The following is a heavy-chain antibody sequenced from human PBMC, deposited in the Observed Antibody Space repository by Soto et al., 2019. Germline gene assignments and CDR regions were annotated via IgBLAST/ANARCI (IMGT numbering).Heavy chain of an antibody. D-gene: IGHD3-3*01. Sequence: QVQLVQSGGGVVQPGGSLRLSCAASGFTFSSYAIHWVRQAPGKGLEWVADVSFDGSHKTYAVPVRGRFTISRDNSKKTVYLQMNSMRAEDTALYYGAKRGDAGSGYFDFWGQGTQVAVSS. V-gene: IGHV3-30*18. CDR2: VSFDGSHK. CDR3: AKRGDAGSGYFDF. J-gene: IGHJ5*01. CDR1: GFTFSSYA.